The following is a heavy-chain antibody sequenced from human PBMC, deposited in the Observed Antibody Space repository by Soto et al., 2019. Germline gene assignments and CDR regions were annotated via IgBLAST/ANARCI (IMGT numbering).Heavy chain of an antibody. J-gene: IGHJ5*02. Sequence: EVQLSESGGGLVQPGGSQRLSCAASGFPFNTYAMTWVRQAPGKGLEWVSAISVTGDKTYYAESVRGRFAISRDNSQNILFLQINDLRAEDTALYYCARKIYHRFDPWGQGTLLIVSS. CDR1: GFPFNTYA. CDR3: ARKIYHRFDP. V-gene: IGHV3-23*01. CDR2: ISVTGDKT.